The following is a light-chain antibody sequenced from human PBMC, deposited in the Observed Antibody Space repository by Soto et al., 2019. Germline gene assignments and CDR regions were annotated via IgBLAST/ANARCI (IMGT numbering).Light chain of an antibody. Sequence: DIQMTQSPSTLSASVGDRVTISCRASQSISSCLAWYQQKPGKAPKLLIYDASSLESGVPSGFGGIGSGTEFLLTISCLQSEDFATYSCQQYYSYRRAFGQGTKVDI. J-gene: IGKJ1*01. CDR2: DAS. CDR3: QQYYSYRRA. V-gene: IGKV1-5*01. CDR1: QSISSC.